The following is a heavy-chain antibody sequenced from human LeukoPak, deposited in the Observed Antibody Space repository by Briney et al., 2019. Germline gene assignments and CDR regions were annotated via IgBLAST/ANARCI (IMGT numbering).Heavy chain of an antibody. V-gene: IGHV3-23*01. Sequence: GGSLRLSCAASGFTFSSYAMSWVRQAPGKGLEWVSGISGRGDTTYYADSVKGRFTISRDNSKNTLFLQMDSLRVEDTAVYYCAKGWGNIAAAQTYFNYWGRGTLVTVS. CDR2: ISGRGDTT. J-gene: IGHJ4*02. CDR3: AKGWGNIAAAQTYFNY. CDR1: GFTFSSYA. D-gene: IGHD6-13*01.